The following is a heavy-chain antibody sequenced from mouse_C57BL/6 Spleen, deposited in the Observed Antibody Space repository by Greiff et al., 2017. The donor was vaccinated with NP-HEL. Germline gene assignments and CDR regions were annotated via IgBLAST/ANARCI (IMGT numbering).Heavy chain of an antibody. Sequence: QVQLQQSGPGLVQPSQSLSITCTVSGFSLTSYGVHWVRQSPGKGLEWLGVIWSGGSTDYNAAFISRLSISKDNSKSQVFFKMNSLQADDTAIYYCARGGSSQYFDVWGTGTTVTVSS. CDR1: GFSLTSYG. V-gene: IGHV2-2*01. CDR3: ARGGSSQYFDV. J-gene: IGHJ1*03. CDR2: IWSGGST. D-gene: IGHD1-1*01.